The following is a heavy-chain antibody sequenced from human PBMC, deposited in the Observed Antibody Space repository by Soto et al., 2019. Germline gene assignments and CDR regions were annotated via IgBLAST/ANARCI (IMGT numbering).Heavy chain of an antibody. CDR3: ASAISLARHRDYYYGMDV. V-gene: IGHV1-69*13. CDR2: IIPIFGTA. Sequence: ASVKVSCKASGGTFSSYAISWVRQAPGQGLEWMGGIIPIFGTANYAQKFQGRVTITADESTSTAYMELSSLRSEDTAVYYCASAISLARHRDYYYGMDVWGQGTTVPVSS. CDR1: GGTFSSYA. D-gene: IGHD2-2*02. J-gene: IGHJ6*02.